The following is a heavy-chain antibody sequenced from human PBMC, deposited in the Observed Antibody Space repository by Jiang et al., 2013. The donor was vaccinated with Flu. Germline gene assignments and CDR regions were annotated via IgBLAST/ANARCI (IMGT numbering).Heavy chain of an antibody. D-gene: IGHD3-22*01. CDR1: GDSVSSIRAA. J-gene: IGHJ4*02. V-gene: IGHV6-1*01. CDR2: TYYRSKWYN. Sequence: QTLSLTCAISGDSVSSIRAAWNWIRQSPSRGLEWLGRTYYRSKWYNDYAVSVKSRITVNPDTSKNQLSLQLNSVTPEDTAVYYCARGYDSSVDYWGQGTLVTVSS. CDR3: ARGYDSSVDY.